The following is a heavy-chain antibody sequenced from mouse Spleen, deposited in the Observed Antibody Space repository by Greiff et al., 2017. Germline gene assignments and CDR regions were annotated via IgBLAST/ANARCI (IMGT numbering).Heavy chain of an antibody. V-gene: IGHV5-9-3*01. Sequence: EVHLVESGGGLVKPGGSLKLSCAASGFTFSSYAMSWVRQTPEKRLEWVATISSGGSYTYYPDSVKGRFTISRDNAKNTLYLQMSSLRSEDTAMYYCARHPLYGSSGVYYFDYWGQGTTLTVSS. J-gene: IGHJ2*01. D-gene: IGHD1-1*01. CDR3: ARHPLYGSSGVYYFDY. CDR2: ISSGGSYT. CDR1: GFTFSSYA.